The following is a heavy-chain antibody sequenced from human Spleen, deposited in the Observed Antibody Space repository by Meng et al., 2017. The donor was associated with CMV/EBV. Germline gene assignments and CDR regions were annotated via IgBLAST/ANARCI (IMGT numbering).Heavy chain of an antibody. CDR2: TSGYNGNT. D-gene: IGHD6-13*01. CDR1: CYSFTSYG. J-gene: IGHJ1*01. Sequence: ASCYSFTSYGISWVRQAPGQGPEWMGWTSGYNGNTIYAQKFQGRVTMTTDTSTSTAYLELRSLRSDDTAVYYCARDQQLIPAEYFQHWGPGTLVTVSS. CDR3: ARDQQLIPAEYFQH. V-gene: IGHV1-18*01.